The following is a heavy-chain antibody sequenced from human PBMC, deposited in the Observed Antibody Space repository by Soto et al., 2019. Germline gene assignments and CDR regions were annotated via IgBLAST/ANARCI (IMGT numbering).Heavy chain of an antibody. J-gene: IGHJ4*02. CDR3: ARDSVISSNGGFDY. CDR1: GFTFSSYS. V-gene: IGHV3-21*01. CDR2: ISSSSSYI. Sequence: GGSLRLSCAASGFTFSSYSMNWVRQAPGKGLEWVSSISSSSSYIYYADSVKGRFTISRDNAKNSLYLQMNSLRAEDTAVYYCARDSVISSNGGFDYWGQGTLVTVSS. D-gene: IGHD3-10*01.